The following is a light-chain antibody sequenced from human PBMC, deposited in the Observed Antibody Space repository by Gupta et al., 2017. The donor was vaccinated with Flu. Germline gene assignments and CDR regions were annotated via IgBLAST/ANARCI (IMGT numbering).Light chain of an antibody. CDR2: WAS. Sequence: DIVMTQSPESLAVSLGERATINCKSSQSVLYSSNNKNYLAWYQQKPGQPPKVLIYWASTRESGVPDRFSGSGPGTDFTLTISSLQAEDVAVYYCQQYYSIPRTFGQGTKVEIK. CDR3: QQYYSIPRT. CDR1: QSVLYSSNNKNY. J-gene: IGKJ1*01. V-gene: IGKV4-1*01.